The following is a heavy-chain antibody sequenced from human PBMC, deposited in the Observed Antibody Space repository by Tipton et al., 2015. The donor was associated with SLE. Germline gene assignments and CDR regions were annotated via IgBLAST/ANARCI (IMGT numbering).Heavy chain of an antibody. CDR1: GFTVSSKE. D-gene: IGHD3-3*01. J-gene: IGHJ5*01. Sequence: SLRLSCAASGFTVSSKEMSWVRQAPGKGLEWVSSISGGSTYYADSRKGRFTISRDNSKNTLYLQMNSLRGSASAPTLFPLVSW. CDR3: PLVS. V-gene: IGHV3-38-3*01. CDR2: ISGGST.